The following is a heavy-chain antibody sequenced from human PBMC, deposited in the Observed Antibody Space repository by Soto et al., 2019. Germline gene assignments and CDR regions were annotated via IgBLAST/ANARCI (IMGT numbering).Heavy chain of an antibody. Sequence: SETLSLTCTVSGGSISSYYWSWIRQPPGKGLEWIGYIYYSGSTNYNPSLKSRVTISVDTSKNQFSLKLSPVTAADTAVYYCAREDLRYLNAFDIWGQGTMVTVSS. CDR2: IYYSGST. CDR1: GGSISSYY. J-gene: IGHJ3*02. D-gene: IGHD3-9*01. V-gene: IGHV4-59*01. CDR3: AREDLRYLNAFDI.